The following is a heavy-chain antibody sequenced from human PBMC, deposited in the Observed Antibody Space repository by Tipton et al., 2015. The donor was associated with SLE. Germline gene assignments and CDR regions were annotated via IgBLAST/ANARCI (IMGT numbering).Heavy chain of an antibody. D-gene: IGHD3-3*01. CDR3: ATRGYDFWSGYYSQGAFDI. V-gene: IGHV4-61*02. CDR2: IHTSGST. J-gene: IGHJ3*02. Sequence: TLSLTCTVSGGSISSGSYYWSWIRQPAGKGLEWIGRIHTSGSTNYNPSLKSRVTISVDTSKNQFSLKLSSVTAADTAVYYCATRGYDFWSGYYSQGAFDIWGQGTMVTVSS. CDR1: GGSISSGSYY.